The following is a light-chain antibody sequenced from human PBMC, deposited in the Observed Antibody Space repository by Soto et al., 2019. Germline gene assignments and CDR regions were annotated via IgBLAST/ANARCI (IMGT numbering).Light chain of an antibody. CDR2: EVT. CDR3: SSYTSSSTLYV. Sequence: QSALTQPASVSGSPGQSITISCTGTSNDIGAYNYVSWYQHHPGRAPKLIIYEVTNRPSGVSNRFSGSKSGNTASLTISGLRTEDGADYYCSSYTSSSTLYVFATGTKLTVL. V-gene: IGLV2-14*01. CDR1: SNDIGAYNY. J-gene: IGLJ1*01.